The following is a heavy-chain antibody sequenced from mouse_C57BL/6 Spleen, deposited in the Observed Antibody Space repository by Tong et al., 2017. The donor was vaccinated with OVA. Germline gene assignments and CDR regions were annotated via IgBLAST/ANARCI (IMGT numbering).Heavy chain of an antibody. D-gene: IGHD1-1*01. CDR2: ISDGGSYT. V-gene: IGHV5-4*01. CDR1: GFTFSSYA. J-gene: IGHJ4*01. Sequence: EVQLQESGGGLVKPGGSLKLSCAASGFTFSSYAMSWVRQTPEKRLEWVATISDGGSYTYYPDNVKGRFTISRDNAKNTLYLQMSSLKSEDTAMYYCARHRGSSYAMDYWGQGTSVTVSS. CDR3: ARHRGSSYAMDY.